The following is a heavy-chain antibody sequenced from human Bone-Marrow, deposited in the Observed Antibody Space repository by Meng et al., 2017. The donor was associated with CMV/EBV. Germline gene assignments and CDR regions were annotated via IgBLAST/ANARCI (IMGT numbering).Heavy chain of an antibody. CDR3: ARDHYYDSSCYRQEI. D-gene: IGHD3-22*01. CDR2: ISSSGSTI. Sequence: GGSLRLSCAASGFTFSDYYMSWIRQAPGKGLEWVSYISSSGSTIYYADSVKGRFTISRDNAKNSLYLQMNSLRAEDTAVYYCARDHYYDSSCYRQEIWGQGTMVTVSS. CDR1: GFTFSDYY. J-gene: IGHJ3*02. V-gene: IGHV3-11*01.